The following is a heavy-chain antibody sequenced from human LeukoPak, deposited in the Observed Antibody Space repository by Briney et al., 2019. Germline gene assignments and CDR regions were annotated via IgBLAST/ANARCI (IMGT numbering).Heavy chain of an antibody. Sequence: GGSLRLSCAASGFTFSDYYMSWIRQAPGKGLEWVSYISSSGSTIYYADAVKGRFTISRDNAKNSLYLQMNSLRAEDTAVYYCARFSRDRRYYYGMDVWGQGTTVTVSS. CDR3: ARFSRDRRYYYGMDV. J-gene: IGHJ6*02. CDR1: GFTFSDYY. CDR2: ISSSGSTI. V-gene: IGHV3-11*01.